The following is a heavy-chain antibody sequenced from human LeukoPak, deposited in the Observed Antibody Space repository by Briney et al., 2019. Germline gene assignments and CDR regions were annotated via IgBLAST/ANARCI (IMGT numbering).Heavy chain of an antibody. J-gene: IGHJ3*01. CDR1: EFIFSSFA. CDR2: ISGSGGST. Sequence: GGSLRLACAASEFIFSSFAMNWVRQAPGKGPEWFSVISGSGGSTHYTDSVKGRFTISRDNSKNTLFLQMDSLRAEDTAVYYCAKERLKSEITIDAFDVWGHGTVVTVSS. V-gene: IGHV3-23*01. CDR3: AKERLKSEITIDAFDV. D-gene: IGHD2-21*02.